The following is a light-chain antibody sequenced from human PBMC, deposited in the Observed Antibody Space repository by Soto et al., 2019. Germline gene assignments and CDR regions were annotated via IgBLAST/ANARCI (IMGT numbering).Light chain of an antibody. CDR1: KNDIGVYDF. V-gene: IGLV2-8*01. Sequence: QSVLTHPPSASGSPGQSVTISCTGTKNDIGVYDFVSWYQHHPGKAPRLIIYEVVQRPSGVPDRFSGSKSGNTASLTVSGLQAAEEADYFCKSYAGSNTYVFGSGTKLTVL. J-gene: IGLJ1*01. CDR3: KSYAGSNTYV. CDR2: EVV.